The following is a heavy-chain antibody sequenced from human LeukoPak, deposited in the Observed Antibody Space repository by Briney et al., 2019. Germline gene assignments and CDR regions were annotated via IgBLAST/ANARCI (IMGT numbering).Heavy chain of an antibody. CDR1: GFAFRNYW. CDR2: TKPDGSAE. V-gene: IGHV3-7*01. CDR3: VRDGRSGWHFDH. J-gene: IGHJ4*02. Sequence: GGSLRLYCAASGFAFRNYWMGWVRQAPGKGLEWVANTKPDGSAEYYADSVRGRFTTSRDNANNFLYLQMNSLRAEDTAVYYCVRDGRSGWHFDHWGQGTRVTVSS. D-gene: IGHD6-19*01.